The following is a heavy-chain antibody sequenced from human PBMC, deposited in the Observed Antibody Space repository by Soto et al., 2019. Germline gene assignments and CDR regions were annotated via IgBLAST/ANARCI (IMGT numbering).Heavy chain of an antibody. J-gene: IGHJ3*02. Sequence: QVQLVQSGAEVKKPGSSVKVSCKASGGTFSSYAISWLRQAHGQGLEWMGGIIPIFGTANYAQKFQGRVTITADESTSTAYMGLSSLRSEDTAVYYCARWRSMVNAFDIWGQGTMVTVSS. CDR1: GGTFSSYA. V-gene: IGHV1-69*01. CDR3: ARWRSMVNAFDI. D-gene: IGHD5-18*01. CDR2: IIPIFGTA.